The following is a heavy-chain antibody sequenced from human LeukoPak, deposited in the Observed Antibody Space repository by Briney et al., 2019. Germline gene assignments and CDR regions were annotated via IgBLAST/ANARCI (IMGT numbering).Heavy chain of an antibody. CDR1: GFTFSSSW. CDR2: INQDGGEI. Sequence: GGSLRLSCAASGFTFSSSWMTWVRQAPGKGLEWVASINQDGGEIHYVDSVKGRFTISRDNAKNSLYLQMNSLTAEDTAVYYCARAGSLGYCSSTSCFQFDYWGQGTLVTVSS. V-gene: IGHV3-7*01. CDR3: ARAGSLGYCSSTSCFQFDY. J-gene: IGHJ4*02. D-gene: IGHD2-2*01.